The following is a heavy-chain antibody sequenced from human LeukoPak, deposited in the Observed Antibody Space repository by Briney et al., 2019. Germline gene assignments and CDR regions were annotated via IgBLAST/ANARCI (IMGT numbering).Heavy chain of an antibody. CDR1: GFTFSSYS. V-gene: IGHV3-21*05. CDR3: VKGGMDH. J-gene: IGHJ4*02. CDR2: ISNSRDNK. D-gene: IGHD2-15*01. Sequence: GGSLRLSCAASGFTFSSYSMNWVRQTPGKGLEWVSYISNSRDNKYYADSVKGRFSISRDNAKNSLYLQMDSLRAEDTAVYYCVKGGMDHWGQGALVTVSS.